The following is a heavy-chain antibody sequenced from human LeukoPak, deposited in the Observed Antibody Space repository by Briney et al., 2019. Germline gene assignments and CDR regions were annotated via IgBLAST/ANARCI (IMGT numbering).Heavy chain of an antibody. CDR1: GGSISSYY. Sequence: SETLSLTCTVSGGSISSYYWSWIRQPAGKGLEWIGRIYISGSTNYNPSLKSRVTMSVDTSKNQFSLKLSSVTAADTAVYYCATVDTAMAIFDYWGQGTLVTVSS. D-gene: IGHD5-18*01. J-gene: IGHJ4*02. V-gene: IGHV4-4*07. CDR3: ATVDTAMAIFDY. CDR2: IYISGST.